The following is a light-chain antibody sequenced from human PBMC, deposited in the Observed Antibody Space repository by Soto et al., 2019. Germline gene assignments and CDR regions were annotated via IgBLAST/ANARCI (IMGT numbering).Light chain of an antibody. J-gene: IGKJ4*01. CDR3: QQFDSNVVT. CDR2: DAS. CDR1: QGIDYS. V-gene: IGKV1-13*02. Sequence: AIQLTQSPSSLSASLGDRVTITCRASQGIDYSLAWYQQKPGKPPKILIYDASTLESGVPSRFSGPASGTDFSLTISSLQAEDFATYYCQQFDSNVVTFGGGTKVEL.